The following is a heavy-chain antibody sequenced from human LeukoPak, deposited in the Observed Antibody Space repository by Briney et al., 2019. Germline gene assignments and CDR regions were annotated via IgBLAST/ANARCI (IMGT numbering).Heavy chain of an antibody. CDR2: INPNSGGT. Sequence: ASVKVSCKASGYTFTGYYMHWVRQAPGQGLEWMGWINPNSGGTNYAQKFQGRVTMTRDTSISTAYMELSRLRSDDTAVYYCARDRLAAAASRDYWGQGTLVTVSS. J-gene: IGHJ4*02. V-gene: IGHV1-2*02. D-gene: IGHD6-13*01. CDR3: ARDRLAAAASRDY. CDR1: GYTFTGYY.